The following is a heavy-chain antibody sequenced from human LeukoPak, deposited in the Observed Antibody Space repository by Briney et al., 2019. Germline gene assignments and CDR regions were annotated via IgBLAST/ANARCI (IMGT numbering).Heavy chain of an antibody. J-gene: IGHJ3*02. CDR3: ARDLWAQQEGDGFDI. CDR2: INQDESVK. Sequence: GGSLRLSCAASGFTFAKYWMSWVRQAPGKRLECVASINQDESVKRYVDSAKGRFTISRDNTQNSVYLEMNSLTAEDTALYYCARDLWAQQEGDGFDIWGQGTMVTVSS. V-gene: IGHV3-7*03. D-gene: IGHD6-13*01. CDR1: GFTFAKYW.